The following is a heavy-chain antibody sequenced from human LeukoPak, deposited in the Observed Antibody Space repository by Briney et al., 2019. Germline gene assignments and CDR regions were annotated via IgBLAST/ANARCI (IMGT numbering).Heavy chain of an antibody. CDR3: AIGGAGDYFDF. CDR1: GGSISSYY. V-gene: IGHV4-38-2*02. CDR2: AYHSGNT. Sequence: SETLSLTCTVSGGSISSYYWGWIRQPPGKGLEWIASAYHSGNTYYNPSLKSRVTISVDTSKNQFSLKLTSVTAADTAVYYCAIGGAGDYFDFWGQGTLVTVSS. J-gene: IGHJ4*02.